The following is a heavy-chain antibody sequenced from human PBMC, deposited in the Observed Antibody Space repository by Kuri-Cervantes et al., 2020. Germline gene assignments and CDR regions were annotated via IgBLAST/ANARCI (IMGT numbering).Heavy chain of an antibody. J-gene: IGHJ3*02. V-gene: IGHV4-31*03. D-gene: IGHD2-21*02. CDR3: ARTYMYCGGDCYFDAFDI. CDR2: IYYSGST. CDR1: GGSISSGGYY. Sequence: SETLSLTCTVSGGSISSGGYYWSWIRQHPGKGLEWIGYIYYSGSTYYNPSLKSRVTISVDTSKNQFSLKLSSVTAADTAVYYCARTYMYCGGDCYFDAFDIWGQGTMVTVSS.